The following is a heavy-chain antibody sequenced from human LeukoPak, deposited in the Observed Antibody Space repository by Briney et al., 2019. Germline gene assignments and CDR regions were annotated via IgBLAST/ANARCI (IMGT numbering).Heavy chain of an antibody. J-gene: IGHJ4*02. CDR1: GYSFTSYW. D-gene: IGHD5-12*01. CDR3: ARRASGYDWGLIELDY. CDR2: IYPGDSDT. Sequence: GESLKISCKGSGYSFTSYWIGWVRQMPGKGLEWMGIIYPGDSDTRYSPSFQGQVTISADKSISTAYLQWSSLKASDTAMYYCARRASGYDWGLIELDYWGQGTLVTVSS. V-gene: IGHV5-51*01.